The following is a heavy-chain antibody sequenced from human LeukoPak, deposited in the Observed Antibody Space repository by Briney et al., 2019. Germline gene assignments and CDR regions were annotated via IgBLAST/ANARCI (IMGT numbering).Heavy chain of an antibody. CDR2: ISNSGFTT. Sequence: GGSLRLSCAASGFTLSDYYVSWIRQAPGKGLEWVAFISNSGFTTYYADSVKGRFTVSRDNAKDSVSLQMNSLRAEDTARYYCARGGSYYYYFDYWGQGTLVTVSS. D-gene: IGHD1-26*01. V-gene: IGHV3-11*01. J-gene: IGHJ4*02. CDR1: GFTLSDYY. CDR3: ARGGSYYYYFDY.